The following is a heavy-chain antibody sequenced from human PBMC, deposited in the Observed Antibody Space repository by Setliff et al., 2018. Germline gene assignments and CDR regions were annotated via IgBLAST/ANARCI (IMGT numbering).Heavy chain of an antibody. V-gene: IGHV4-31*03. CDR1: GGSISSGGYY. Sequence: SETLSLTCTVSGGSISSGGYYWSWIRQHPGKGLEWIGYIYYSGSTYYNPSLKSRVTISVDTSKNQFSLKLSSVTAADTAVYYCARQQQLVIGSTAYYYYGMDVWGQGTTVTVSS. D-gene: IGHD6-13*01. CDR3: ARQQQLVIGSTAYYYYGMDV. CDR2: IYYSGST. J-gene: IGHJ6*02.